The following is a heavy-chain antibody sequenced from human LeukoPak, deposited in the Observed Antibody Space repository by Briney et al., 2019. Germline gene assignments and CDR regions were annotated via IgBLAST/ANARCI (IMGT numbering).Heavy chain of an antibody. CDR3: ARDSGPRYCTSSICSHWFDP. CDR2: INPNSGGT. J-gene: IGHJ5*02. D-gene: IGHD2-2*01. Sequence: ASVKVSCKASGYTFTGYYMHWVRQAPGQGLEWMGRINPNSGGTNYAQKFQGRVTMTRDTSISTAYMELSRLRSDDTAVYYCARDSGPRYCTSSICSHWFDPWGQGTLVTVSS. V-gene: IGHV1-2*06. CDR1: GYTFTGYY.